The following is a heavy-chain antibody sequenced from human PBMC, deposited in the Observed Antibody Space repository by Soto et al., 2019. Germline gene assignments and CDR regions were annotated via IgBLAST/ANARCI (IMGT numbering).Heavy chain of an antibody. CDR1: GGSISSYY. D-gene: IGHD2-15*01. J-gene: IGHJ4*02. V-gene: IGHV4-59*01. Sequence: PSETLSLTCTVSGGSISSYYWSWIRQPPGKGLEWIGYIYYSGSTNYNPSLKSRVTISVDTSKNQFSLKLSSVTAADTAVYYCARVGSGGCLDYWGQGTLVTVSS. CDR2: IYYSGST. CDR3: ARVGSGGCLDY.